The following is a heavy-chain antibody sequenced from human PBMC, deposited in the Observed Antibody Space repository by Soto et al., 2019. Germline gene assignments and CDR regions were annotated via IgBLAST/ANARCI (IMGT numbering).Heavy chain of an antibody. J-gene: IGHJ6*03. Sequence: QDQLVQSGAEVKKPGASVTVSCKASGYSFTNYGITWVRQAPGQGLEWMGWISGFNGNTHYAQKLQGRVTMTTDASTSTAFMQLRSMRSDDTDVYYCARECGVAPNVAGNSHDNYYMDVTGKGTTVTV. CDR2: ISGFNGNT. CDR1: GYSFTNYG. CDR3: ARECGVAPNVAGNSHDNYYMDV. D-gene: IGHD6-19*01. V-gene: IGHV1-18*01.